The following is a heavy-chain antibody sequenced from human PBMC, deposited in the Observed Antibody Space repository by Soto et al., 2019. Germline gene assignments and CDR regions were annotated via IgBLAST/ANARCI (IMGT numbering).Heavy chain of an antibody. J-gene: IGHJ2*01. V-gene: IGHV3-23*01. D-gene: IGHD1-1*01. CDR3: AKDPAPGYPENWYFDL. CDR2: ISGSGGST. CDR1: GFTFSSYA. Sequence: PGGSLRLSCAASGFTFSSYAMSWVRQAPGKGLEWVSAISGSGGSTYYADSVKGRFTISRDNSKNTLCLQMNSLRAEDTAVYYCAKDPAPGYPENWYFDLWGRGTLVTVSS.